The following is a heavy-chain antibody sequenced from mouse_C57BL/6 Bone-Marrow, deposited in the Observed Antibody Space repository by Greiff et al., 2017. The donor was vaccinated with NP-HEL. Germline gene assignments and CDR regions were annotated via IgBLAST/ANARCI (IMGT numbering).Heavy chain of an antibody. J-gene: IGHJ3*01. CDR1: GFSLTSYG. CDR3: ASAYDGNYPAWFAY. CDR2: IWCGGST. D-gene: IGHD2-3*01. Sequence: VKLVESGPGLVQPSQSLSLSCTASGFSLTSYGVPWVRQSPGKGLEWLGVIWCGGSTDYYAAFMSRLFITSENSKSQVFFKMNSLQAKDTAIDYCASAYDGNYPAWFAYWGQGTLVTVSA. V-gene: IGHV2-5*01.